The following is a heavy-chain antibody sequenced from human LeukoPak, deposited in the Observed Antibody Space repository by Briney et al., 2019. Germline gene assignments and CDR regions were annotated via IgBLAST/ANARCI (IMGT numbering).Heavy chain of an antibody. CDR1: GFTFSSYA. CDR3: ARVGDYGDYYYYYYMDV. V-gene: IGHV3-23*01. CDR2: ISGSGGNT. Sequence: PGGSLRLSCAASGFTFSSYAMSWVRQAPGKGLEWVSAISGSGGNTYYADSVRGRFTISRDNSKNTLYLQMNSLRAEDTAVYYCARVGDYGDYYYYYYMDVWGKGTTVTVSS. D-gene: IGHD4-17*01. J-gene: IGHJ6*03.